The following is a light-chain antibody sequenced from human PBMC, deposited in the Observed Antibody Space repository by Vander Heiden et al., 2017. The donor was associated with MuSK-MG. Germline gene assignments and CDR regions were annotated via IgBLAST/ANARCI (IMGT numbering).Light chain of an antibody. CDR1: QWGDKY. Sequence: SYELTQPPSVSVSPGQTASITCSGDQWGDKYACWYQQKPGQSPGLVIYKDSNRPSAIPERFSGSNSGTKATLTISGTQAVDEDYYYCPAWDSSTLVFGGGTKITVL. J-gene: IGLJ2*01. V-gene: IGLV3-1*01. CDR3: PAWDSSTLV. CDR2: KDS.